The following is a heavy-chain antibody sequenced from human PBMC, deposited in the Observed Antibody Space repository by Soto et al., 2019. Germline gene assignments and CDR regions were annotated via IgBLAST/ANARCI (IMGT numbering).Heavy chain of an antibody. CDR1: GGSFSGYY. V-gene: IGHV4-34*01. CDR2: INHSGST. CDR3: ARQEYYDFWSGYQFDY. D-gene: IGHD3-3*01. J-gene: IGHJ4*02. Sequence: SETLSVTCAVYGGSFSGYYWSWIRQPPGKGLEWIGEINHSGSTNYNPSLKSRVTISVDTSKNQFSLKLSSVTAADTAVYYCARQEYYDFWSGYQFDYWGQGTLVTVSS.